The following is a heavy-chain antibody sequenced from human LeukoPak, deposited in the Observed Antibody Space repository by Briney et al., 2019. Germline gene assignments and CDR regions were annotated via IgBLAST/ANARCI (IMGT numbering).Heavy chain of an antibody. CDR2: MNPNSGNT. Sequence: ASVKVSCKASGYTFTSYDINWVRQATGQGLEWMGWMNPNSGNTGYAQKFQGRVTMTRNTSISTAYMELSSLGSEDTAVYYCASWHYGSGSYYFDYWGQGTLVTVSS. CDR1: GYTFTSYD. CDR3: ASWHYGSGSYYFDY. D-gene: IGHD3-10*01. J-gene: IGHJ4*02. V-gene: IGHV1-8*01.